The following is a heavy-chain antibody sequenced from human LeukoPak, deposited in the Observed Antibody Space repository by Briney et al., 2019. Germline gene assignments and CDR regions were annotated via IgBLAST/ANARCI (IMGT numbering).Heavy chain of an antibody. V-gene: IGHV3-23*01. CDR3: AKDGPRSSWYDPPAHYFDY. D-gene: IGHD6-13*01. CDR2: ISGSGSDA. CDR1: GFTFSNYA. J-gene: IGHJ4*02. Sequence: TGGSLRLSSAASGFTFSNYAMSWVRQAPGKGLEWVSAISGSGSDAYSADSVKGRFTISRNNSKNTLYLQMNSLRAEDTALYYCAKDGPRSSWYDPPAHYFDYWGQGTLVTVSS.